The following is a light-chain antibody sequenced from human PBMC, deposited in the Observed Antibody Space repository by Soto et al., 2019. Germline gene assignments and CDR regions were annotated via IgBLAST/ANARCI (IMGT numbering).Light chain of an antibody. CDR1: SSDVGGYDY. Sequence: QSVLTQPASVSGSPGQSITISCTGTSSDVGGYDYVSWYQLHPGRAPKLIISEVTVRPSGVSHRFSGSKSGNSASLTISGLQAEDEADYYCTSYTTTNTPYVFGSGTKVTVL. CDR2: EVT. J-gene: IGLJ1*01. V-gene: IGLV2-14*03. CDR3: TSYTTTNTPYV.